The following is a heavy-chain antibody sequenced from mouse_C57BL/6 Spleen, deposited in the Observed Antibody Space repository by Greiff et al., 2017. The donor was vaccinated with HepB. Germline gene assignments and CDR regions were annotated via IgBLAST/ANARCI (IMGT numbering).Heavy chain of an antibody. Sequence: VQLQQSGPELVKPGVSVKISCKASGYAFSSSWMNWVKQRPGKGLEWIGRIYPGDGDTNYNGKFKGKATLTADKSSSTAYMQLSSLTSEDSAVYFCARGNSAWFAYWGQGTLVTVSA. CDR2: IYPGDGDT. J-gene: IGHJ3*01. CDR3: ARGNSAWFAY. D-gene: IGHD2-1*01. CDR1: GYAFSSSW. V-gene: IGHV1-82*01.